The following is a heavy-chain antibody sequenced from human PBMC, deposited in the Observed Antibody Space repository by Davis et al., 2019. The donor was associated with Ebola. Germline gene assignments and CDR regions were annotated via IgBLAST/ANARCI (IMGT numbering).Heavy chain of an antibody. CDR1: GGSISSYY. CDR2: IYYSGST. Sequence: SETLSLTCTVSGGSISSYYWSWIRQPPGKGLEWIGSIYYSGSTYYNPSLKSRVTISVDTSKNQFSLKLSSVTAADTAVYYCARHKGRVRYYGMDVWGQGTTVTVSS. J-gene: IGHJ6*02. CDR3: ARHKGRVRYYGMDV. V-gene: IGHV4-59*08.